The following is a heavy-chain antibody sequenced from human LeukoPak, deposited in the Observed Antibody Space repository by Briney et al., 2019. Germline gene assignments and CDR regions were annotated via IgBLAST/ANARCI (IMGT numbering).Heavy chain of an antibody. J-gene: IGHJ4*02. D-gene: IGHD1-14*01. CDR1: GGTFSSYA. CDR2: IIPIFGTA. CDR3: AREYTSSTEIFDY. Sequence: ASVKVSCKASGGTFSSYAISWVRQAPGQGLEWMGGIIPIFGTANYAQKFQGRVTITADKSTSTAYMELSSLRSEDTAVYYCAREYTSSTEIFDYWGQGTLVTVSS. V-gene: IGHV1-69*06.